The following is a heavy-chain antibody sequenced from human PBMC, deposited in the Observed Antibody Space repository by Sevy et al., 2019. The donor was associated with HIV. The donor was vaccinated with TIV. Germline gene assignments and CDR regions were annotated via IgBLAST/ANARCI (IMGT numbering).Heavy chain of an antibody. D-gene: IGHD4-17*01. Sequence: GGSLRLSCAASGFTFSNAWMSWVRQAPGKGLEWVGSIKSITDGGTTDYAAPVKGRFTISRDDSKTTLYLQMNSLKTEDTAVYYCTTTRDYGDYAGGMDVWGQGTTVTVSS. CDR2: IKSITDGGTT. V-gene: IGHV3-15*01. J-gene: IGHJ6*02. CDR1: GFTFSNAW. CDR3: TTTRDYGDYAGGMDV.